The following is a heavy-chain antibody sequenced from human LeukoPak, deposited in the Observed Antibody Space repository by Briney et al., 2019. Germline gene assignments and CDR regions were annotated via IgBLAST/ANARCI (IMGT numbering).Heavy chain of an antibody. CDR1: GYIFTTYY. Sequence: ASVKVSCKASGYIFTTYYMHWVRQAPGQGLEWMGIINPSGVSTIYAQKFQGRVTMTRDMSTSTVYMELSRLRSDDTAVYYCARVPDYGDYFDYWGQGTLVTVSS. J-gene: IGHJ4*02. D-gene: IGHD4-17*01. CDR3: ARVPDYGDYFDY. CDR2: INPSGVST. V-gene: IGHV1-46*01.